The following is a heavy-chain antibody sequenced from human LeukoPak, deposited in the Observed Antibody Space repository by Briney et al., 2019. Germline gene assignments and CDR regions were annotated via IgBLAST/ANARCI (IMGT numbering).Heavy chain of an antibody. CDR2: VYYNGNT. J-gene: IGHJ4*02. D-gene: IGHD2-2*01. CDR1: GASMNNYF. CDR3: ARVARYCTGTTCYAFYFNS. V-gene: IGHV4-59*01. Sequence: SETLSLTCSVSGASMNNYFWSWIRQPPGKGLEWIGHVYYNGNTNNNPSLKSRVTMSVDTSNNQLSLNLRSVTAADTAVYYCARVARYCTGTTCYAFYFNSWGQGTLVTVSS.